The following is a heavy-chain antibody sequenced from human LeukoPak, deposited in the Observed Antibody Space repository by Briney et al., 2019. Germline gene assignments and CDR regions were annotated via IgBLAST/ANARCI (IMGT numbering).Heavy chain of an antibody. J-gene: IGHJ5*02. CDR3: ARLVVVVPAAIPGTNNWFDP. CDR1: GDSISRGSYY. D-gene: IGHD2-2*01. V-gene: IGHV4-61*02. CDR2: IYNSGST. Sequence: PSQTLSLTCVVSGDSISRGSYYWNWIRQPAGKGLEWMVRIYNSGSTNYNPSLKSRVTISADMSRNQLSLLLTSVTAADTAVYYCARLVVVVPAAIPGTNNWFDPWGQGTLVTVSS.